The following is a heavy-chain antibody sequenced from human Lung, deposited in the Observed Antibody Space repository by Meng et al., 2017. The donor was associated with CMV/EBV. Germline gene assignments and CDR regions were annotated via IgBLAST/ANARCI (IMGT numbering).Heavy chain of an antibody. CDR2: INSDGSST. Sequence: GESXKISCAASGFTFSSYWMHWVRQAPGKGLVWVSRINSDGSSTSYADSVKGRFTISRDNAKNTLYLQMNSLRAEDTAVYYCARGGSSWGGKYYYYGMDVWGQGXTATVSS. J-gene: IGHJ6*02. CDR1: GFTFSSYW. V-gene: IGHV3-74*01. CDR3: ARGGSSWGGKYYYYGMDV. D-gene: IGHD6-13*01.